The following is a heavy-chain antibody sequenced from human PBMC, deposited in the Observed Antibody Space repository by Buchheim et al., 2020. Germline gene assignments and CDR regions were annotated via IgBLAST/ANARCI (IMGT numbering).Heavy chain of an antibody. J-gene: IGHJ5*02. CDR1: GYTFTGYH. CDR2: INPNSGAT. V-gene: IGHV1-2*02. CDR3: ARANYCSRNCQAPRWFDP. D-gene: IGHD2-2*01. Sequence: QVQLVQSGAEVKKPGASVKVSCEASGYTFTGYHMHWVRQAPGQGLEWMGWINPNSGATNYAQKFQGRVTMTRDTSINTAYMVLSSLRSDDTAVYYCARANYCSRNCQAPRWFDPWGQGTL.